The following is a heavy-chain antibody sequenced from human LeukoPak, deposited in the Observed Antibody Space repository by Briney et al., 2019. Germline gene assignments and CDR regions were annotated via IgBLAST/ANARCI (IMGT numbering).Heavy chain of an antibody. J-gene: IGHJ5*02. D-gene: IGHD6-19*01. CDR3: ARAVAGTFSRVNNWFDP. CDR1: GGSISSSSYY. V-gene: IGHV4-39*07. CDR2: IYYSGST. Sequence: KSSETLSLTCTVSGGSISSSSYYWGWIRQPPGKGLEWIGSIYYSGSTYYNPSLKSRVTISVDTSKNQFSLKLGSVTAADTAVYYCARAVAGTFSRVNNWFDPWGQGTLVTVSS.